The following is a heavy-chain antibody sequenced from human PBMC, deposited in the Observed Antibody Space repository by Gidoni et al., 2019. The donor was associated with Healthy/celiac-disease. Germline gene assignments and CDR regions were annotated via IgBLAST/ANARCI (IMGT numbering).Heavy chain of an antibody. CDR3: ARDIQVAGTVPFDY. D-gene: IGHD6-19*01. V-gene: IGHV3-30-3*01. Sequence: QVQLVESGGGVVQPGRSLRRSCAASGVTFSSYAMHWVRQAPGKGLEWVAVISYDGSNKYYADSVKGRFTISRDNSKNTLYLQMNSLRAEDTAVYYCARDIQVAGTVPFDYWGQGTLVTVSS. J-gene: IGHJ4*02. CDR1: GVTFSSYA. CDR2: ISYDGSNK.